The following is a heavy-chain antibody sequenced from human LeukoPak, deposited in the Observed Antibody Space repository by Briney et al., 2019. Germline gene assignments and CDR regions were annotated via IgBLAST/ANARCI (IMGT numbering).Heavy chain of an antibody. CDR1: GFTFSSYA. J-gene: IGHJ4*02. Sequence: GGSLSLSCAASGFTFSSYAMSWVRQAPGKGLEWVSAISGSGGSTYYADSVKGRFTISRDNSKNTLYLQMNSLRAEDTAVYYCAKVRGVGYYDFWSGYSTGPFDYWGQGTLVTVSS. CDR2: ISGSGGST. V-gene: IGHV3-23*01. CDR3: AKVRGVGYYDFWSGYSTGPFDY. D-gene: IGHD3-3*01.